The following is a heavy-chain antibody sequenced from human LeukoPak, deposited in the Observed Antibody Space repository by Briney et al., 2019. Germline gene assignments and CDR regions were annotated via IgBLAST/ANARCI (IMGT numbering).Heavy chain of an antibody. D-gene: IGHD2-8*01. V-gene: IGHV1-18*01. CDR3: ARDRSDIVLMVYVAYYFDY. Sequence: ASVKVSCKASGYTFASYGISWVRQAPGQGLEWMGWISAYNGNTNYAQKLQGRVTMTTDTSTSTAYMELRSLRSDDTAVYYCARDRSDIVLMVYVAYYFDYWGQGTLVTVSS. CDR1: GYTFASYG. CDR2: ISAYNGNT. J-gene: IGHJ4*02.